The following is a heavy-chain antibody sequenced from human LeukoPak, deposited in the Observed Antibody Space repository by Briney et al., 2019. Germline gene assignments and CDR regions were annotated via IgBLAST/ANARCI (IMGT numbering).Heavy chain of an antibody. J-gene: IGHJ6*03. D-gene: IGHD6-19*01. CDR2: IHYSGST. Sequence: SETLSLTCTVSGGSISNYYWSWIRQPPGKGLEWIGYIHYSGSTNYNPSLKSRVTISVDTSKNQFSLQLNSVTPEDTAVYYCARELVVSGWYYYYYYMDVWGKGTTVTISS. CDR1: GGSISNYY. CDR3: ARELVVSGWYYYYYYMDV. V-gene: IGHV4-59*12.